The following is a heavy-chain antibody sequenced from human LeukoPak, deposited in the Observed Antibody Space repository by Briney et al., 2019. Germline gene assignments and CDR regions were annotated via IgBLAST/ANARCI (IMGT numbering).Heavy chain of an antibody. D-gene: IGHD1-14*01. CDR1: GFTFSAYE. CDR2: IGSSGSTV. CDR3: ANTAGYKVY. V-gene: IGHV3-48*03. J-gene: IGHJ4*02. Sequence: GGFLRLSCAASGFTFSAYEMNWVRQAPGKGLEWVSYIGSSGSTVYYADSVKGRFTISRDNAKNSLYLQMNSLRAEDTAVYYCANTAGYKVYWGQGTLVTVSS.